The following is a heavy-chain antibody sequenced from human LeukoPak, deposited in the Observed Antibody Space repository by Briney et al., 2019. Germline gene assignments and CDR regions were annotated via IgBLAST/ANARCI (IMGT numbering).Heavy chain of an antibody. V-gene: IGHV1-46*01. Sequence: GASVKVSCKVSGYTLTELSMHWVRQAPGQGLEWMGIINPSGGSTSYAQKFQGRVTMTRDTSTSTVYMELSSLRSEDTAVYYCAISPVRYSSSHKRWYYWGQGTLVTVSS. D-gene: IGHD6-13*01. J-gene: IGHJ4*02. CDR2: INPSGGST. CDR3: AISPVRYSSSHKRWYY. CDR1: GYTLTELS.